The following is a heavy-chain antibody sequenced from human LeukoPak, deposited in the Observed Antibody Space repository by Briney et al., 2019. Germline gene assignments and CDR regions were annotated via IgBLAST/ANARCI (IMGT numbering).Heavy chain of an antibody. Sequence: SETLSLTCSVSRGSINGYYWSWIRQPPGKGLEWIGEINHSGSTNYNPSLKSRVTISVDTSKNQFSLKLSSVTAADTAVYYCARAALRWFGDPGLDYWGQGTLVTVSS. CDR3: ARAALRWFGDPGLDY. CDR2: INHSGST. V-gene: IGHV4-34*01. J-gene: IGHJ4*02. D-gene: IGHD3-10*01. CDR1: RGSINGYY.